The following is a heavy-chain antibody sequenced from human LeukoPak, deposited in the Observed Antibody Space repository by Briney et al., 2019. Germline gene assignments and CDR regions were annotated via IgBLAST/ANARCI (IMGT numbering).Heavy chain of an antibody. CDR3: AKRSAVIRVILVGFHREAYYFDS. D-gene: IGHD2-21*01. CDR1: GFTFSTYA. V-gene: IGHV3-23*01. Sequence: GGFLRLSCAASGFTFSTYAMAWVRQAPGKGLEWVAGISGSGGSTNYADSVKGRFTISRDNPTNTLFLQMNSLRAGDTAVYFCAKRSAVIRVILVGFHREAYYFDSWGQGALVTVSS. J-gene: IGHJ4*02. CDR2: ISGSGGST.